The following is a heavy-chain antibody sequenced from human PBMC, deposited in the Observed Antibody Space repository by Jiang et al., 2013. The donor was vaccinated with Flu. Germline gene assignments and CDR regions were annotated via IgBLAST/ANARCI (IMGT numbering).Heavy chain of an antibody. Sequence: VQLLESGGGLVQPGGSLRLSCAASGFSFRDYAMTWVRQAPGKGLEWVSTISGSDFGTYYTDSVKGRFTISRDNSKSTVYLEMKSLRAEDTAIYYCTKEGGITARSRTYLDHWGQGTLVTVSS. CDR2: ISGSDFGT. CDR3: TKEGGITARSRTYLDH. J-gene: IGHJ4*02. CDR1: GFSFRDYA. D-gene: IGHD1-14*01. V-gene: IGHV3-23*01.